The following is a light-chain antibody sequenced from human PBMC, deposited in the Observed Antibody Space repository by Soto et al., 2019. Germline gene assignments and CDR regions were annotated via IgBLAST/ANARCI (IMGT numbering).Light chain of an antibody. Sequence: DIQMTPSPSSLAASVGDRVTITSQASQDISKSLNWYQQKPGKAPTLLIYDASNLETGVPSRFSGSGSGTDFTFTISSLQPEDIAIYYCQQYYTPPLTFGEGTRLEIK. CDR2: DAS. CDR3: QQYYTPPLT. V-gene: IGKV1-33*01. CDR1: QDISKS. J-gene: IGKJ5*01.